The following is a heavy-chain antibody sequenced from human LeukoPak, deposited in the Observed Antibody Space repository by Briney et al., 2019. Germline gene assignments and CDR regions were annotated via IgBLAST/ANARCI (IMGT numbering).Heavy chain of an antibody. J-gene: IGHJ4*02. V-gene: IGHV4-39*02. CDR1: GGSIRRSYYY. CDR2: IYDSGST. CDR3: ARDARWYCSGGSFYSYFDY. D-gene: IGHD2-15*01. Sequence: SETLSLTCTVSGGSIRRSYYYWGWIRQPPGKGLEWIGSIYDSGSTYYNPSLKSRVTISVDTSKNQFSLKLNSVTAADTAVYYCARDARWYCSGGSFYSYFDYWGQGNLVTVSS.